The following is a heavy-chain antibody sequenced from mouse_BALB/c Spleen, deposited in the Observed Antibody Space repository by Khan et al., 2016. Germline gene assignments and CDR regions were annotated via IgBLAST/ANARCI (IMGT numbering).Heavy chain of an antibody. CDR1: GFTFISYV. V-gene: IGHV1S136*01. D-gene: IGHD2-1*01. CDR2: INPFNDGT. CDR3: ARSGNLAMDY. Sequence: EVKLLESGPELVKPGASVKMSCKASGFTFISYVMHWVKQKPGQGLEWIGYINPFNDGTNYNENFKGKATLTSDKSSSTAYMDLSSLTSEDSAVYYCARSGNLAMDYWGQGTSVTVSS. J-gene: IGHJ4*01.